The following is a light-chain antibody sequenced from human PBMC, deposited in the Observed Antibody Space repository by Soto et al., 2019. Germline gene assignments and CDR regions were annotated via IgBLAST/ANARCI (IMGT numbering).Light chain of an antibody. CDR1: QSINSK. J-gene: IGKJ2*01. CDR2: GAS. CDR3: LQLHNWPLT. Sequence: EIAMSQSPATLSLSPGERAALSCRASQSINSKLAWYQQKPGQPPMLLIYGASTRATGVPARFTGSESGSEFTLTISGLQSEDFAAYYCLQLHNWPLTFGQGTRLEI. V-gene: IGKV3-15*01.